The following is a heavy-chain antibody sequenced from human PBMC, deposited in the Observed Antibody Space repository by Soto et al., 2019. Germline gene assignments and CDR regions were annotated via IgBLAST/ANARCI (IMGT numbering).Heavy chain of an antibody. J-gene: IGHJ4*02. D-gene: IGHD3-22*01. CDR1: GFTFSSYS. CDR2: ISSSSSYI. Sequence: EVQLVESGGGLVKPGGSLRLSCAASGFTFSSYSMNWVRQAPGKGLEWVSSISSSSSYIYYADSVKGRFTISRDNAKNSMDLQMNSLRAEDTAVYYCARGPYYYDSSGYYVWGQGTLVTVSS. V-gene: IGHV3-21*01. CDR3: ARGPYYYDSSGYYV.